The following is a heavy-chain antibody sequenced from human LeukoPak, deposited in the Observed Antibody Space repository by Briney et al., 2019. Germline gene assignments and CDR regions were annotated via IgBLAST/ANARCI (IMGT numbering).Heavy chain of an antibody. CDR3: ARESHCSSTSCRYNWFDP. J-gene: IGHJ5*02. D-gene: IGHD2-2*01. CDR1: GGSISSGGYS. V-gene: IGHV4-30-2*01. Sequence: SQTLSLTCAVSGGSISSGGYSWSWIRQPPGKGLEWIGYIYHSGSTYYNPSLKSRVTISVDRSKNQFSRKLSSVTAADTAVYYCARESHCSSTSCRYNWFDPWGQGTLVTVSS. CDR2: IYHSGST.